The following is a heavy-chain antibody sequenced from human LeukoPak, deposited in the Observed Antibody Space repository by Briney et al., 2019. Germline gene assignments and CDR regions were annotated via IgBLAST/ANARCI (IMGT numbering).Heavy chain of an antibody. J-gene: IGHJ5*02. CDR1: GGSISSYY. CDR3: ARDLEGPFAYYDSSGPNWFDP. Sequence: SETLSLTCTVSGGSISSYYWSWIRQPAGKGLEWIGRIYTSGSTNYNPSLKSRVTMSVDTSKNQFSLKLSSVTAADTAVYYCARDLEGPFAYYDSSGPNWFDPWGQGTLVTVSS. D-gene: IGHD3-22*01. V-gene: IGHV4-4*07. CDR2: IYTSGST.